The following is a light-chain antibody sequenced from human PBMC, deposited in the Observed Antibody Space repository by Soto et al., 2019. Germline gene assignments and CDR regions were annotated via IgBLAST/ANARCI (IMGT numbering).Light chain of an antibody. CDR2: DVS. J-gene: IGLJ1*01. CDR3: SSYASSKSYV. CDR1: SSDVGGYNY. Sequence: QSALTQPASVSGSPGQSITISCTGTSSDVGGYNYVSWYQQHPGKAPKLIIYDVSNRPSGVSNRFSGSKSDNTASLTISGLQAEDEADYYCSSYASSKSYVFGGETKLTVL. V-gene: IGLV2-14*03.